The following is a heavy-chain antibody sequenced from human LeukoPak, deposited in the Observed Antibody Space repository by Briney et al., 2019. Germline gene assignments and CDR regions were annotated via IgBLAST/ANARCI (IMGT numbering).Heavy chain of an antibody. Sequence: PSETLSLTCTVSGYSISSGYYWGWIRQPPGKGLEWIGSIYHSGSTYYNPSLKSRVTISVDTSKNQFSLKLSSVTAADTAVYYCARDREDYGDYGRDVAFDIWGQGTMVTVSS. CDR2: IYHSGST. CDR3: ARDREDYGDYGRDVAFDI. V-gene: IGHV4-38-2*02. CDR1: GYSISSGYY. J-gene: IGHJ3*02. D-gene: IGHD4-17*01.